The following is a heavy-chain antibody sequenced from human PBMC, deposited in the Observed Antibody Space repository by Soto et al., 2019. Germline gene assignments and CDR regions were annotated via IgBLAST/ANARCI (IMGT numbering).Heavy chain of an antibody. J-gene: IGHJ6*02. D-gene: IGHD2-2*02. CDR2: INHSGST. CDR3: ARGSVGCSSTSCYKGRYYGMDV. V-gene: IGHV4-34*01. CDR1: SRSSSGYY. Sequence: SETLSLTCAVDSRSSSGYYWSWIRQPPGKGLEWIGEINHSGSTNYNPSLKSRVTISVDTSKNQFSLKLSSVTAADTAVYYCARGSVGCSSTSCYKGRYYGMDVWGQGTTVTVSS.